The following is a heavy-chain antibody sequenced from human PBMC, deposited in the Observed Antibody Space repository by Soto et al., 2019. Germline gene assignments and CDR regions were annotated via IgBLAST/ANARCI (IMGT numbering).Heavy chain of an antibody. CDR3: ARDRGSITMIVVAPFDY. D-gene: IGHD3-22*01. CDR1: GYTFTSYG. CDR2: ISAYNGNT. J-gene: IGHJ4*02. Sequence: ASVKVSCKASGYTFTSYGISWVRQAPGQGLEWMGWISAYNGNTNYAQKLQGRVTMTTDTSTSTAYMELRSLRSDDTAVYYCARDRGSITMIVVAPFDYWGQGTLVTVPQ. V-gene: IGHV1-18*01.